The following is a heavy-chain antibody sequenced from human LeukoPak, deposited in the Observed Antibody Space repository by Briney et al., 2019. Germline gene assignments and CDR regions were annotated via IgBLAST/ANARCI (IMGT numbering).Heavy chain of an antibody. CDR1: GFTFSSYG. J-gene: IGHJ4*02. D-gene: IGHD5-24*01. V-gene: IGHV4-39*07. CDR2: IYYSGST. Sequence: GSLRLSCAASGFTFSSYGMHWVRQAPGKGLEWIGSIYYSGSTYYNPSLKSRVTISVDTSKNQFSLKLSSVTAADTAVYYCARGKDGYSLIYYFDYWGQGTLVTVSS. CDR3: ARGKDGYSLIYYFDY.